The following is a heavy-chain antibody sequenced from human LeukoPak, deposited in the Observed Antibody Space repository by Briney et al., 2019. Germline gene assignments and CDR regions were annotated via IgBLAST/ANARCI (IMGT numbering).Heavy chain of an antibody. CDR1: GGSISSGSYY. D-gene: IGHD3-22*01. J-gene: IGHJ3*02. CDR2: IYTNGST. CDR3: ARVPYYYDSSDSGFDI. V-gene: IGHV4-61*02. Sequence: PSETLSLTCTVSGGSISSGSYYWSWIRQPAGKGLEWIGRIYTNGSTNYNPSLKSRVTISLDTSKSQFSLRLSSVTAADTAVYYCARVPYYYDSSDSGFDIWGQGTMVTVSS.